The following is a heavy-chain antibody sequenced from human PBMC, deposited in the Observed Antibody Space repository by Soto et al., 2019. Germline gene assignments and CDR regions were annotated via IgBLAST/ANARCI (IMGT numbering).Heavy chain of an antibody. CDR1: GLSVSSSD. CDR2: IYSGGST. CDR3: STSSRNEYHFAMDA. V-gene: IGHV3-53*02. J-gene: IGHJ6*02. D-gene: IGHD6-6*01. Sequence: EETGGGLIQPGGSLRLSCAASGLSVSSSDMSWVRQASGKGLEWVSVIYSGGSTHDADSVKGRFTISRDNSKNTVHLQMNSLRVDDTAVYFCSTSSRNEYHFAMDAWGQGTTVIVSS.